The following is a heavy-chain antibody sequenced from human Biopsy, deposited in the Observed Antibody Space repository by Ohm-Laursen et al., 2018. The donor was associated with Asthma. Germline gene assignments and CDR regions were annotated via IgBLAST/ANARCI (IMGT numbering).Heavy chain of an antibody. J-gene: IGHJ4*02. CDR2: IGIKGTSI. Sequence: SLRLSCAASGMSVSDYYMTWLRQSPGKGLEWLSHIGIKGTSIYYEDSVKGRFTISRDNSKNTLYLQMNSLRTEDTAVYYCAKRRGYSGHDNDYWGQGTLVIVSS. CDR3: AKRRGYSGHDNDY. CDR1: GMSVSDYY. V-gene: IGHV3-11*04. D-gene: IGHD5-12*01.